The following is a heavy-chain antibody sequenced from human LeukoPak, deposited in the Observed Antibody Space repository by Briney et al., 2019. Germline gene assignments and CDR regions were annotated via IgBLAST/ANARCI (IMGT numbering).Heavy chain of an antibody. J-gene: IGHJ4*02. V-gene: IGHV1-8*01. CDR2: MNPNSGNT. D-gene: IGHD3-22*01. Sequence: ASVKVSCKASGYTFTSYDINWVRQATGQGLEWMGWMNPNSGNTGYAQKFQGRVTMTRNTSISTAYMELSSLRSEDTAVYYCARGRIYDHSLYYWGQGTLVTVPS. CDR1: GYTFTSYD. CDR3: ARGRIYDHSLYY.